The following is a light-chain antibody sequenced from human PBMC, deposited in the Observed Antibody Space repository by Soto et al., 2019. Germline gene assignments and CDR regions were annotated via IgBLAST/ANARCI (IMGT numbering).Light chain of an antibody. J-gene: IGKJ2*01. V-gene: IGKV3-15*01. CDR2: GAS. Sequence: EIVMTQSPATLSVSPGERATLSCRASQSVSSNLAWYQQKPGQAPRLLIYGASTRATGIPARFSGSGSGTNFTRTNSSLQSEDFAVYYCQQYNNWPYTFGQGTKLEIK. CDR3: QQYNNWPYT. CDR1: QSVSSN.